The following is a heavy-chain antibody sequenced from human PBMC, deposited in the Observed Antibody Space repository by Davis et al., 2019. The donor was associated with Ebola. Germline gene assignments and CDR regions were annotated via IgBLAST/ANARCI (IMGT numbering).Heavy chain of an antibody. J-gene: IGHJ4*02. V-gene: IGHV4-39*01. CDR2: FYYGETS. Sequence: PSETLSLTCTVSGGSISRSRSFWGWIRQPPGKGLEWIGSFYYGETSHYNPSLKSRVTISADPSKNQFSLKLTSVTAADTAVYHCARRKDGIYFDYWGQGNLVTVSS. CDR3: ARRKDGIYFDY. CDR1: GGSISRSRSF.